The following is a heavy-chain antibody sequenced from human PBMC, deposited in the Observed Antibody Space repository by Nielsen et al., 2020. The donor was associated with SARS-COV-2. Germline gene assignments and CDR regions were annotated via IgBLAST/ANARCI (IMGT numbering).Heavy chain of an antibody. V-gene: IGHV3-43*01. J-gene: IGHJ6*02. CDR2: ISWDGGST. CDR1: GFTFSSYS. Sequence: GESLKISCAASGFTFSSYSMNWVRQAPGKGLEWVSLISWDGGSTYYADSVKGRFTISRDNSKNSLYLQMNSLRTEDTALYYCAKEDGDYGMDVWGQGTTVTVSS. D-gene: IGHD4-17*01. CDR3: AKEDGDYGMDV.